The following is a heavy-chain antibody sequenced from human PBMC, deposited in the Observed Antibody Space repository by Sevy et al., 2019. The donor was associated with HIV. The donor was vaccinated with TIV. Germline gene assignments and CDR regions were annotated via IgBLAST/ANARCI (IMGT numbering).Heavy chain of an antibody. V-gene: IGHV3-30*03. Sequence: GGSLRLSCAASGFTFSSYAMHWVRQAPGKGLEWVAVISYDGNNKYADSVKGRFTISRDNSKNTLYLQMNSMRAEDTAVYYCASLPNNYYDISGSSGDDAFDIWGQGTRVTVSS. CDR3: ASLPNNYYDISGSSGDDAFDI. CDR1: GFTFSSYA. J-gene: IGHJ3*02. CDR2: ISYDGNNK. D-gene: IGHD3-22*01.